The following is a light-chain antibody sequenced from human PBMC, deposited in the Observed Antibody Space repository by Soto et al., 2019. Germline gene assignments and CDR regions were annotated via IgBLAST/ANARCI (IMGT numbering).Light chain of an antibody. CDR3: QQRFNWPLT. Sequence: EIVLTQSPATLSVSPGQRATLSCRASQSVGRYLGWYQQKPGQAPRLLIYETSNRATGIPARFSGSGSGTDFTLTISSLEPEDSAVYYCQQRFNWPLTFGGGTKVEIK. J-gene: IGKJ4*01. CDR2: ETS. CDR1: QSVGRY. V-gene: IGKV3-11*01.